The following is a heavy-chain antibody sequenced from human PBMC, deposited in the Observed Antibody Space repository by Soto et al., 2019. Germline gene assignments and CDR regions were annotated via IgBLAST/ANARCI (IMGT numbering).Heavy chain of an antibody. Sequence: PGGSLRLSCAAPGFRFNIFGMHWVRQAPGKGLEWVAVIRYDGSNIYYADSVKGRVTISRDNSKNTLYLQMNSLRVEDTAVYYCARDGVGATAFFGYFDYWGQGTLVTVSS. CDR1: GFRFNIFG. CDR2: IRYDGSNI. D-gene: IGHD1-26*01. V-gene: IGHV3-33*01. CDR3: ARDGVGATAFFGYFDY. J-gene: IGHJ4*02.